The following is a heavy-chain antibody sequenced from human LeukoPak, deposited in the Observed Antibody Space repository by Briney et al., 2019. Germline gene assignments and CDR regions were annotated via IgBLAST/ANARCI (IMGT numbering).Heavy chain of an antibody. V-gene: IGHV1-46*01. CDR2: MNPSGDGT. CDR3: TREWPSTGYFDY. CDR1: GYTFSSYG. D-gene: IGHD1-1*01. J-gene: IGHJ4*02. Sequence: ASVKVSCKASGYTFSSYGISWVRQAPGQGLEWMGVMNPSGDGTTFTQKFQGRVTVTRDMSTSTDFMELTSLRSEDTAVYFCTREWPSTGYFDYWGQRTLVTVSS.